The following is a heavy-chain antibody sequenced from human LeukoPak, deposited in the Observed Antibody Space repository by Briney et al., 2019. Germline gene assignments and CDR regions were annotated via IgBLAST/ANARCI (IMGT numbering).Heavy chain of an antibody. CDR2: IYHSGNT. V-gene: IGHV4-38-2*01. Sequence: PSETLSLTCAVSGYSISNGYFWGWIRQPPGKGLEWIGSIYHSGNTYYNPSLKSRVTISVDTSKNQFSLKLTSVTAADTAVYYCARIYCSSISCYISYWGQGSLVTVSS. J-gene: IGHJ4*02. D-gene: IGHD2-2*02. CDR3: ARIYCSSISCYISY. CDR1: GYSISNGYF.